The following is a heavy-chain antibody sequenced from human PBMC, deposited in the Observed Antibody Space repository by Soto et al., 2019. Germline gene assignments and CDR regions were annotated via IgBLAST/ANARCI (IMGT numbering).Heavy chain of an antibody. V-gene: IGHV3-33*01. D-gene: IGHD3-3*01. CDR1: GFTFSSYG. Sequence: GGSLRLCCAASGFTFSSYGMHWVRQAPGKGLEWVAVIWYDGSNKYYADSVKGRFTISRDNSKNTLYLQMNSLRAEDTAVYYCARDPYYDFWSGYLSYYYYYGMDVWGQGTTVTVSS. CDR3: ARDPYYDFWSGYLSYYYYYGMDV. J-gene: IGHJ6*02. CDR2: IWYDGSNK.